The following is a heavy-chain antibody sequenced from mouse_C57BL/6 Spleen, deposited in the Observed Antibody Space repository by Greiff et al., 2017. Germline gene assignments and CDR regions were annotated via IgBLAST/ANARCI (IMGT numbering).Heavy chain of an antibody. Sequence: EVQLQESGPGLAKPSQTLSLTCSVTGYSITSDYWNWIRKFPGNKLEYMGYISYSGSTYYNPSLKSRISITRDTSKNQYYLQLNSVTTEDTATYYCARYPFDYYGSSYGYFDVWGTGTTVTVSS. CDR1: GYSITSDY. D-gene: IGHD1-1*01. J-gene: IGHJ1*03. CDR2: ISYSGST. V-gene: IGHV3-8*01. CDR3: ARYPFDYYGSSYGYFDV.